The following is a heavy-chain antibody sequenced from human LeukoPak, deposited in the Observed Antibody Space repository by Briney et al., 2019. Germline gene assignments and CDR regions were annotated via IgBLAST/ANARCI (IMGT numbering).Heavy chain of an antibody. CDR3: ARGNYYYYYMDV. CDR2: IYYSGST. Sequence: SETLSLTCTVSGGSISSSSYYWGWIRQPPGKGLEWIGSIYYSGSTYYNPSLKSRVTISVDTSKNQFSLKLSSVTAADTAVYYCARGNYYYYYMDVWGKGTTVTVSS. CDR1: GGSISSSSYY. J-gene: IGHJ6*03. V-gene: IGHV4-39*07.